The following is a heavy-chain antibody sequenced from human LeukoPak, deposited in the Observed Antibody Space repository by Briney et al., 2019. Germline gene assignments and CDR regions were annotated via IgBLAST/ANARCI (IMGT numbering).Heavy chain of an antibody. CDR1: GFTFSSYW. CDR2: INTDGSST. D-gene: IGHD4-17*01. CDR3: ARDLVIYGDYAPGSTSDV. J-gene: IGHJ6*02. Sequence: GGSLRLSCAASGFTFSSYWMHWVRQAPGKGLVWVSRINTDGSSTSYADSVKGRFTISRDNAKNTLYLQMNSLRAEDTAVYYCARDLVIYGDYAPGSTSDVWAKGPRSPSP. V-gene: IGHV3-74*01.